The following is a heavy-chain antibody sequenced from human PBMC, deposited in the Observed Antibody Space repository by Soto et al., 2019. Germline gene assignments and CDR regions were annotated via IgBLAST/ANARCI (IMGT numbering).Heavy chain of an antibody. Sequence: KTSETLSLTCAVSGGSISISNWWSCVRQPPGKGLEWIGEIYHSGSTNYNPSLKSRVTISVDKSKNQFSLKLSSVTAADTAVYYCARRTMVRGVITPNGWFDPRGQGTLVTVSS. J-gene: IGHJ5*02. CDR2: IYHSGST. CDR3: ARRTMVRGVITPNGWFDP. CDR1: GGSISISNW. D-gene: IGHD3-10*01. V-gene: IGHV4-4*02.